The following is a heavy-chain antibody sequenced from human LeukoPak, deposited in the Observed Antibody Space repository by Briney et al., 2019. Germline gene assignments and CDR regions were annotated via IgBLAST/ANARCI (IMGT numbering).Heavy chain of an antibody. CDR1: SGSITSYH. CDR2: IYYSGST. V-gene: IGHV4-59*08. D-gene: IGHD1-26*01. Sequence: SETLSLTCTVSSGSITSYHWSWIRQPPGKGLEWIGYIYYSGSTKYNTSLRSRVTISVDTSKNQFSLKLTSVTAADTAVYYCARHDRNSGRYYDFDYWGQGTLVTVSS. CDR3: ARHDRNSGRYYDFDY. J-gene: IGHJ4*02.